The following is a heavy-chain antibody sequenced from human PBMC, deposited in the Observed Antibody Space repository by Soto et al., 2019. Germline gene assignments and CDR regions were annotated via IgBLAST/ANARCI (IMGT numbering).Heavy chain of an antibody. CDR2: IYSGGST. D-gene: IGHD6-6*01. CDR1: GFTVSSNY. CDR3: ARVEYSSSSGSDY. Sequence: GGSLRLSCAASGFTVSSNYMSWVRQAPGKGLEWVSVIYSGGSTYYVDSVKARFTISRHNSKNTLYLQMNSLRAEDTAVYYCARVEYSSSSGSDYWGQGTLVTVSS. J-gene: IGHJ4*02. V-gene: IGHV3-53*04.